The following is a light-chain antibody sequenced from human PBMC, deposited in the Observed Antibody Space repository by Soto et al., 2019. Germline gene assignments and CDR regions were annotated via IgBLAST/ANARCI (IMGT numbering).Light chain of an antibody. CDR2: EVS. Sequence: QSALTQPASVSGSPGQSITISCTGTSSDVGGYNYVSWYQHHPGKAPKLMIYEVSNRPSGVFHRFSGSKSGHTASPSISGLQAEDEADYYCSSYTSSSTRVFGGGTKLTVL. CDR3: SSYTSSSTRV. J-gene: IGLJ3*02. CDR1: SSDVGGYNY. V-gene: IGLV2-14*01.